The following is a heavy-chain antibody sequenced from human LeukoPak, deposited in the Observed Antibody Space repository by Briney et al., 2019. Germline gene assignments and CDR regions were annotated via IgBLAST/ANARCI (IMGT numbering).Heavy chain of an antibody. Sequence: GGSLRLSCGTSGFIFSHYWMSWVRQAPGKGLEWVANIKGDGSEKYYVDSVKGRFTIFRDNAKNSLDLQMNSLSAEDTAVYYCARPYSGHDYVGGFEYWGQGTLVTVSS. J-gene: IGHJ4*02. V-gene: IGHV3-7*01. D-gene: IGHD5-12*01. CDR2: IKGDGSEK. CDR3: ARPYSGHDYVGGFEY. CDR1: GFIFSHYW.